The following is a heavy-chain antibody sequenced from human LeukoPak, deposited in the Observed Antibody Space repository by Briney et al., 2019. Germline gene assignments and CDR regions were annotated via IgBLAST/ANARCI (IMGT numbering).Heavy chain of an antibody. CDR1: GGSISSYY. CDR2: IYYSGST. Sequence: SETLSLTCTVSGGSISSYYWSWIRQPPGKGLEWIGYIYYSGSTNYNPSLKSRVTISVDTSKNQFSLKLSSVTAADTAVYYCARDGYGDYVGWYFDLWGRGTLVTVSS. CDR3: ARDGYGDYVGWYFDL. V-gene: IGHV4-59*12. D-gene: IGHD4-17*01. J-gene: IGHJ2*01.